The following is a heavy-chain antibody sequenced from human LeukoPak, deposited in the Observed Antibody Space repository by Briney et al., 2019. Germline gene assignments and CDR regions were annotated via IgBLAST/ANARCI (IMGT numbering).Heavy chain of an antibody. J-gene: IGHJ4*02. CDR2: VYYTGTT. CDR3: TSWGFDTLTGHGLDY. Sequence: PSETLSLTCTVSGGSIRNHYWTWIRQPPGKGLEWIAYVYYTGTTYFNPSPKSRVTISVDTSRNQFSLKLSSVTAADTAIYYCTSWGFDTLTGHGLDYWGQGALVTVSP. V-gene: IGHV4-59*11. CDR1: GGSIRNHY. D-gene: IGHD3-9*01.